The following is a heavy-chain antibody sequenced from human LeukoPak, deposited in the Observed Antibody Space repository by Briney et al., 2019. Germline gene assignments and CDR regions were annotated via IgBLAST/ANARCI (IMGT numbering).Heavy chain of an antibody. CDR3: ARGGRKTMKPLRRLDP. V-gene: IGHV4-38-2*01. CDR2: ISHSAST. CDR1: SYSISSGYY. J-gene: IGHJ5*02. Sequence: PSESLSLTCAVSSYSISSGYYWGCIRQPPGEGLEWIGSISHSASTYYNPSLKSRVTISVDTSKTQFSLKLSSVTAADTAVYYCARGGRKTMKPLRRLDPWGQGTLVTVSS. D-gene: IGHD6-25*01.